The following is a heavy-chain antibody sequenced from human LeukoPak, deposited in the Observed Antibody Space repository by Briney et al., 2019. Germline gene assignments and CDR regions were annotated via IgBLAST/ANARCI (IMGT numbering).Heavy chain of an antibody. Sequence: SVKVSCKASGGTFSSYAISWVRQAPGQGLEWMGGIIPILGTANYAQKFQGRVTITADESTSTAYMELSSLRSEDTAVYYCARDRGGYSYDIDYWGQGTLVTVSS. CDR2: IIPILGTA. CDR3: ARDRGGYSYDIDY. V-gene: IGHV1-69*13. CDR1: GGTFSSYA. D-gene: IGHD5-18*01. J-gene: IGHJ4*02.